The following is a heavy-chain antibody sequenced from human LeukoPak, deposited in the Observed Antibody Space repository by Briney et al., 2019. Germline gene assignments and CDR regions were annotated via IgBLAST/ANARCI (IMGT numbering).Heavy chain of an antibody. Sequence: GRSLRLSCAASGFMFSNYGMHWVRQAPGKGLEWVAVIWYDGSNEYYADSVKGRFTISRDNSKNTLYLQMNSLRPEDTAVYYCARALPDYYDGSGYYDYWGQGTLATVSS. CDR3: ARALPDYYDGSGYYDY. D-gene: IGHD3-22*01. J-gene: IGHJ4*02. CDR1: GFMFSNYG. CDR2: IWYDGSNE. V-gene: IGHV3-33*01.